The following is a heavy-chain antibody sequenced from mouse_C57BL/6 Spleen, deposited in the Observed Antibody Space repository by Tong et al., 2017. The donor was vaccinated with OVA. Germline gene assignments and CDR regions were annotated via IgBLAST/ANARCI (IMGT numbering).Heavy chain of an antibody. D-gene: IGHD2-5*01. Sequence: EVQLQESGGGLVKPGGSLKISCAASGFTFSSYAMSWVRQTPEKRLGGVATISDGGSYTYYPDNVKGRFTISRDNAKNNLYLQMSHLKSEDTAMYYCARDRAYSNPYYAMDYWGQGTSVTVSS. CDR2: ISDGGSYT. CDR1: GFTFSSYA. V-gene: IGHV5-4*01. CDR3: ARDRAYSNPYYAMDY. J-gene: IGHJ4*01.